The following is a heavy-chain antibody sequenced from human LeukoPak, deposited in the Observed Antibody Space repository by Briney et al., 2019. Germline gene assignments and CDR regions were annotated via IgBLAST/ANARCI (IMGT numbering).Heavy chain of an antibody. CDR3: ARGEMAAAGQTNNWFDP. CDR2: INHSGST. D-gene: IGHD6-13*01. Sequence: SETLSLTCAVYGGSFSGYYWSWIRQPPGKGLEWIGEINHSGSTNYNPSLKSRAAISVDTSKNQFSLKLSSVTAADTAVYYCARGEMAAAGQTNNWFDPWGQGTLVTVSS. J-gene: IGHJ5*02. CDR1: GGSFSGYY. V-gene: IGHV4-34*01.